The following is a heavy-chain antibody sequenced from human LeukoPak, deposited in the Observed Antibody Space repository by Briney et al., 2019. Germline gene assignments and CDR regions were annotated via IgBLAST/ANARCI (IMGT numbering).Heavy chain of an antibody. Sequence: SETLSLTCTVSGGSISSYYWSWIRQPPGEGLEWIGYIYFSGSTNYNPSLKSRVTISVDTSKNQFSLRLSYVTAADTAFYYCARVGASGYGMDVWGQGTTVTVSS. CDR1: GGSISSYY. D-gene: IGHD3-10*01. CDR2: IYFSGST. CDR3: ARVGASGYGMDV. V-gene: IGHV4-59*01. J-gene: IGHJ6*02.